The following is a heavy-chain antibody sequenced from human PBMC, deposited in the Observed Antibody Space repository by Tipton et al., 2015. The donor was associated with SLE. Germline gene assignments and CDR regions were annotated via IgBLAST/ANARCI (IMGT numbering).Heavy chain of an antibody. CDR1: GFTFSSYG. Sequence: SLRLSCAASGFTFSSYGMHWVRQAPGKGLEWVSGISWNSGSIGYADSVKGRFTISRDNAKNSLYLQMNSLRAEDTALYYCAKDRSDGYMDVWGKGTTVTVSS. CDR3: AKDRSDGYMDV. D-gene: IGHD1-26*01. CDR2: ISWNSGSI. V-gene: IGHV3-9*01. J-gene: IGHJ6*03.